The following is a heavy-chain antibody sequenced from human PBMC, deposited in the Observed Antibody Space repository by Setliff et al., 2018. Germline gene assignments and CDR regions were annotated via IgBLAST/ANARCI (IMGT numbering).Heavy chain of an antibody. D-gene: IGHD1-1*01. V-gene: IGHV4-61*02. CDR2: VYTNGGS. J-gene: IGHJ6*03. CDR3: ARANKKLDYYYYYYMDV. Sequence: SETLSLTCTVSGGSISSGSYYWSWIRHPAGKGLEWIGRVYTNGGSDYNPFLKSRVFISLDTSKNQFSLKLISVTAADTAVYYCARANKKLDYYYYYYMDVWGKGTTVTVSS. CDR1: GGSISSGSYY.